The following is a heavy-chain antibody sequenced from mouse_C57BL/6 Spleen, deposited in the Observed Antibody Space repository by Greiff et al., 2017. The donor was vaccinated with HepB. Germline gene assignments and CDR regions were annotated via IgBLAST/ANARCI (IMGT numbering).Heavy chain of an antibody. CDR3: ARGEGYDGFFAY. V-gene: IGHV1-61*01. D-gene: IGHD2-3*01. Sequence: VQLQQPGAELVRPGSSVKLSCKASGYTFTSYWMDWVKQRPGQGLEWIGNIYPSDSETHYNQKFKDKATLTVDKSSSTAYMQLSSLTSEDSAVYYCARGEGYDGFFAYGGQGTLVTVSA. CDR2: IYPSDSET. CDR1: GYTFTSYW. J-gene: IGHJ3*01.